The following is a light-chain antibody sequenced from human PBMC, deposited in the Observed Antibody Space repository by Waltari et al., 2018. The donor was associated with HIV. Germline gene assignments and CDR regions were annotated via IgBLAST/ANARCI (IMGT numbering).Light chain of an antibody. Sequence: SSELTTHLAVSVAFAQTVRITCHGDSLRSYYASRYRQTPGQAPVLVIYGKNNRPSGIPDRFSGSSSGNTASLTITGAQAEDEADYYCNSRDSSGNHLGVFGTGTKVTVL. J-gene: IGLJ1*01. CDR2: GKN. CDR1: SLRSYY. V-gene: IGLV3-19*01. CDR3: NSRDSSGNHLGV.